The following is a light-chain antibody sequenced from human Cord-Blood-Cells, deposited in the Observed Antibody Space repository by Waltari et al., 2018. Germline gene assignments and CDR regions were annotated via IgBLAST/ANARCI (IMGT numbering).Light chain of an antibody. Sequence: QYALTQPASVSGSPGPSTTISCTGTSSDVGGYNSSSWYQQHPGKAPKLMIYDVSNRPSGVSNRFSGSKSGNTASLTISGLQAEDESDYYCSSYTSSSTLGVFGGGTKLTVL. V-gene: IGLV2-14*01. CDR1: SSDVGGYNS. J-gene: IGLJ2*01. CDR2: DVS. CDR3: SSYTSSSTLGV.